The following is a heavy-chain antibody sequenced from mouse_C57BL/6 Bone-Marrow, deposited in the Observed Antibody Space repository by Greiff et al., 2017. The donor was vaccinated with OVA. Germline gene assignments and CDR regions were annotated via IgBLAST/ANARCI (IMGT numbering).Heavy chain of an antibody. CDR3: ARVHYYGSSYVDAIDY. J-gene: IGHJ4*01. CDR2: IYPGSGST. Sequence: QVQLQQSGAELVKPGASVKMSCKASGYTFTSYWITWVKQRPGQGLEWIGDIYPGSGSTNYNEKFKSKATLTVDTSSSTAYMQLSSLTSEDSAVYYCARVHYYGSSYVDAIDYWGQGTSVTVSS. D-gene: IGHD1-1*01. V-gene: IGHV1-55*01. CDR1: GYTFTSYW.